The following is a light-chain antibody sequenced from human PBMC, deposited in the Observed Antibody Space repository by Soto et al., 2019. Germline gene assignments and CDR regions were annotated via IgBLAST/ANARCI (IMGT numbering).Light chain of an antibody. CDR2: KAS. J-gene: IGKJ1*01. CDR3: QQYNTFSRT. V-gene: IGKV1-5*03. CDR1: QTVRNW. Sequence: DIQMTQSPSTLSASVGDGVTISCRASQTVRNWLAWYQQKPGKAPRLLISKASSLQDGVPSRFSGSGSGTQFTLNITSLQPDDVATYYCQQYNTFSRTFGQGTRVYIK.